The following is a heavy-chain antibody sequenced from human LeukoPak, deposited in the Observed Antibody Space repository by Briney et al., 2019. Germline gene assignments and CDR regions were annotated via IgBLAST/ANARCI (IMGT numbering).Heavy chain of an antibody. V-gene: IGHV3-30*01. CDR1: GFTFSSYA. Sequence: GRSLRLSCAASGFTFSSYAMHWVRQAPGKGLEWVAVISYDGSNKYYADSVKGRFTISRDNSKNTLYLQMNSLRAGDTAVYYCARDKASTKTGIAAAATNDPVFGYWGQGTLVTVSS. D-gene: IGHD6-13*01. CDR2: ISYDGSNK. J-gene: IGHJ4*02. CDR3: ARDKASTKTGIAAAATNDPVFGY.